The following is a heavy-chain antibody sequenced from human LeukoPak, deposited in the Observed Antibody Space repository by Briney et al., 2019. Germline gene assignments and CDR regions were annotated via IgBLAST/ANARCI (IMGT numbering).Heavy chain of an antibody. V-gene: IGHV3-64*01. CDR3: ARMDYSDQFFQH. J-gene: IGHJ1*01. Sequence: GGSLRLSCAASGFTFSSYAMHWIRQAPGKGLEYVSAISKNGDSTFHAISVKGRFTISRDNSKNTLYLQMGGLRPEDMAVYYCARMDYSDQFFQHWGQGSLVTVSS. CDR2: ISKNGDST. CDR1: GFTFSSYA. D-gene: IGHD4-17*01.